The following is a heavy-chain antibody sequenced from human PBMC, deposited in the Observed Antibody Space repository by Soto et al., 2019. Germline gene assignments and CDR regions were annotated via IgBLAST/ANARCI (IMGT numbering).Heavy chain of an antibody. V-gene: IGHV3-21*01. J-gene: IGHJ6*02. CDR1: GFTFSSYS. D-gene: IGHD2-2*01. Sequence: GGSLRLSCAASGFTFSSYSMNWVRQAPGKGLEWVSSISSSSSYIYYADSVKGRFTISRDNAKNSLYLQMNSLRAEDTAVYYCAREVGYCSSTSCQVWEPYYYYGMDVWGQGTTVTVSS. CDR3: AREVGYCSSTSCQVWEPYYYYGMDV. CDR2: ISSSSSYI.